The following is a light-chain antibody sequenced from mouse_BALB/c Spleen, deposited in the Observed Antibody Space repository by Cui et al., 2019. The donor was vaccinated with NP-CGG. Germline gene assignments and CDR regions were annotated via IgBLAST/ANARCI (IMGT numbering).Light chain of an antibody. CDR3: ALWYSNHWV. V-gene: IGLV1*01. J-gene: IGLJ1*01. CDR2: GTN. CDR1: TGAVTSNNY. Sequence: QAVVPQEFALTTSPVETVTLTCRSSTGAVTSNNYANWVQEKPDHLFTGLIGGTNNRAPGVPARFSGSLIGDKAALTITGAQTEDEAIYFCALWYSNHWVFGGGTKLTVL.